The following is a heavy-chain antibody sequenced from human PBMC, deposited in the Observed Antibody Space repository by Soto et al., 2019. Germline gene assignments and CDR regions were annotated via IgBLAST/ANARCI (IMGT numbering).Heavy chain of an antibody. J-gene: IGHJ6*02. CDR3: AREGDWKHNYYFGMDV. CDR1: GFTFSDHY. V-gene: IGHV3-72*01. Sequence: EVQLVESGGGLVQPGGSLRLSCAASGFTFSDHYMDWVRQAPGKGLEWVGRTRNKANSYTTEYAASVKGRFTISRDDSKNSLYLQMNSLKTEDTAVYYCAREGDWKHNYYFGMDVWGQGTTVTVSS. CDR2: TRNKANSYTT. D-gene: IGHD1-1*01.